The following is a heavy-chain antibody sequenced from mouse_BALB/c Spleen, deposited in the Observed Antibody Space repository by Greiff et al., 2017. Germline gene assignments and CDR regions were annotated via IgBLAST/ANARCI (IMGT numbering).Heavy chain of an antibody. CDR2: INHYNDGT. D-gene: IGHD6-5*01. V-gene: IGHV1-14*01. CDR3: ARRSLSEKGFAY. Sequence: EVQLQQSGPELVKPGASVKMSCKASGYTFTSYVMHWVKQKPGQGLEWIGYINHYNDGTKYNEKFKGKATLTSDKSSSTAYMELSSLTSEDSAVYYCARRSLSEKGFAYWGQGTLVTVSA. J-gene: IGHJ3*01. CDR1: GYTFTSYV.